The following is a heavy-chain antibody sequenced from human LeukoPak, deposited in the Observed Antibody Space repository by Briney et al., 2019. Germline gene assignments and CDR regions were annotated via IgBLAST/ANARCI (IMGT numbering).Heavy chain of an antibody. V-gene: IGHV4-34*01. J-gene: IGHJ5*02. CDR1: GGSFSGYY. CDR2: INHSGST. Sequence: SETLSLTCAVYGGSFSGYYWGWIRQPPGKGLEWIGEINHSGSTNYNPSLKSRVTISVDTSKNQFSLKLSSVTAADTAVYYCARAPWAPIVATISSWFDPWGQGTLVTVSS. D-gene: IGHD5-12*01. CDR3: ARAPWAPIVATISSWFDP.